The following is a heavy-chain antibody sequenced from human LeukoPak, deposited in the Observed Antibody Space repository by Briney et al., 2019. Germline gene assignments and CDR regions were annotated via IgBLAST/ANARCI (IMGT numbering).Heavy chain of an antibody. CDR3: AKDPNPFYDFWSGYK. J-gene: IGHJ4*02. V-gene: IGHV3-23*01. CDR2: IGGRDDRT. Sequence: PGGSLRLSCAASGFTFAGHTMTWLRKAPGKGLEVASIIGGRDDRTYYADSVEGRFTISRDNSKNILYLQMSSLRAEDTAVYYCAKDPNPFYDFWSGYKWGQGTLVTVSS. CDR1: GFTFAGHT. D-gene: IGHD3-3*01.